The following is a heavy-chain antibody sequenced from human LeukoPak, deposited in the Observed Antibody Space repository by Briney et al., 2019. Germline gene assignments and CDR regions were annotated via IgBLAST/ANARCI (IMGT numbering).Heavy chain of an antibody. V-gene: IGHV4-61*02. J-gene: IGHJ5*02. D-gene: IGHD3-10*01. CDR2: SYTRGST. CDR1: GGSISSDSYY. CDR3: AREYYYGSGVWFDP. Sequence: SQTLYLTCTVSGGSISSDSYYWGWIRQPAGKGLEWIGRSYTRGSTNNNPSLKSRVTISVDTSKNQFSLKLSSVTAADTAVYYCAREYYYGSGVWFDPWGQGTLVTVPS.